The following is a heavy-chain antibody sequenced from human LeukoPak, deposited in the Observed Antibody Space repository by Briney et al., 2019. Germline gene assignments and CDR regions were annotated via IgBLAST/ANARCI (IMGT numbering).Heavy chain of an antibody. CDR2: INPSGGST. D-gene: IGHD1-26*01. Sequence: ASVKVSCKASGYTFTSYYMHWVRQAPGQGLEWMGIINPSGGSTSYAQKFQGRVTTTRDTSTSTVYMELSSLRSEDTAVYYCARGGIVGATYNWFDPWGQGTLVTVSS. V-gene: IGHV1-46*03. CDR1: GYTFTSYY. CDR3: ARGGIVGATYNWFDP. J-gene: IGHJ5*02.